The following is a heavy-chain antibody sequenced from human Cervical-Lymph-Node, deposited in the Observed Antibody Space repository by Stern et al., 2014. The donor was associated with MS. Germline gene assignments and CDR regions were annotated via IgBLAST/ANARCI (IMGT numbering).Heavy chain of an antibody. Sequence: EVQLVESGPEVKRPGESLKISCQASGYTFTSYWIGWVRQMPGKGLEWIAIIFPGGSDIRYSPSFQGQVTISTDKSSSTAYLQWNNLMASDTAIYYCARQRYFDYWGQGTLVTVSS. J-gene: IGHJ4*02. V-gene: IGHV5-51*01. CDR2: IFPGGSDI. CDR3: ARQRYFDY. CDR1: GYTFTSYW.